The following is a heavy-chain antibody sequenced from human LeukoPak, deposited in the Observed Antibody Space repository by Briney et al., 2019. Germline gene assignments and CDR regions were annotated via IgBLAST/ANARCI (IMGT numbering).Heavy chain of an antibody. V-gene: IGHV3-30*02. D-gene: IGHD3-22*01. Sequence: GGSLRLSCAASGFTFSSYGMHWVRQAPGKGLEWVAFIRYDGSNKYYADSVKGRFTISRDNSKNTLYLQMNSPRAEDTAVYYCAKDYYDSSGYYPDAFDIWGQGTMVTVSS. CDR3: AKDYYDSSGYYPDAFDI. CDR1: GFTFSSYG. J-gene: IGHJ3*02. CDR2: IRYDGSNK.